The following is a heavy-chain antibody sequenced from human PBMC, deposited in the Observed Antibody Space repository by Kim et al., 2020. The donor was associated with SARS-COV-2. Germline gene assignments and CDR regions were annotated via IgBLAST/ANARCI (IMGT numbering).Heavy chain of an antibody. CDR3: ARVYYDSSGYYPPDAFDI. Sequence: KRRVTISVDTSKNQFSLKLSSVTAADTAVYYCARVYYDSSGYYPPDAFDIWGQGTMVTVSS. D-gene: IGHD3-22*01. V-gene: IGHV4-39*07. J-gene: IGHJ3*02.